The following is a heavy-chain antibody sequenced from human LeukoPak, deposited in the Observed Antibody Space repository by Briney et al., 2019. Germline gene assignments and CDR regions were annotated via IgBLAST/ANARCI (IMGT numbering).Heavy chain of an antibody. CDR1: GFTFSTYG. V-gene: IGHV3-30*03. D-gene: IGHD7-27*01. Sequence: GGSLRLSCAASGFTFSTYGLHWVRQAPGKGLEWVAVISFDDFNIYYADSVKGRFTISRDNAKNSLDLQMNSLRAEDTAVYYCARVWADAFDIWGQGTMVTVSS. CDR3: ARVWADAFDI. CDR2: ISFDDFNI. J-gene: IGHJ3*02.